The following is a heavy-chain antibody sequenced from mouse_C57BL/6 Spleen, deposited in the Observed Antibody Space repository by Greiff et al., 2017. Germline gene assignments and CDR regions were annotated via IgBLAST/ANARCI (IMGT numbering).Heavy chain of an antibody. V-gene: IGHV1-61*01. CDR2: IYPSDSET. CDR1: GYTFTSYW. J-gene: IGHJ1*03. D-gene: IGHD4-1*01. Sequence: QVQLQQPGAELVRPGSSVKLSCKASGYTFTSYWMDWVKQRPGQGLEWIGNIYPSDSETHYNQKFKDKATLTVDKSSSTAYMQLSRLSSEDSAVWYGAREETGPWYFGVWGTGTTVTVSS. CDR3: AREETGPWYFGV.